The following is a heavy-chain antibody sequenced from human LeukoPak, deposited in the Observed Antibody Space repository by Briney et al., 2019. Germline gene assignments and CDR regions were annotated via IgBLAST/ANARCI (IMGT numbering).Heavy chain of an antibody. CDR1: GFSLSTTEMG. J-gene: IGHJ5*02. CDR2: IYWSDDK. D-gene: IGHD5-12*01. Sequence: SGPTLVNPTQTLTLTCTFSGFSLSTTEMGVGWIRQPPGKALEWLAVIYWSDDKRYSPSLKNRLTITKDTSRNQVVLTMTNVDPVDTATHYCVHTPVKDIVAAIAWFDPWGQGILVTVSS. CDR3: VHTPVKDIVAAIAWFDP. V-gene: IGHV2-5*01.